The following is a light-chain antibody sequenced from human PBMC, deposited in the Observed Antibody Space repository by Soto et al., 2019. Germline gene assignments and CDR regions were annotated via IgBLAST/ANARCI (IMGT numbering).Light chain of an antibody. CDR2: VAS. CDR3: QQYDYSPCS. J-gene: IGKJ2*04. V-gene: IGKV3-20*01. Sequence: EIVLTQSPGIVSLSPGDRATLSCRASESLINNYLAWYQQKPGQAPRLLIFVASTRATGIPDRFRGSGSGTDFTLTISRLEPEDFAVYHCQQYDYSPCSFGQGTKLQI. CDR1: ESLINNY.